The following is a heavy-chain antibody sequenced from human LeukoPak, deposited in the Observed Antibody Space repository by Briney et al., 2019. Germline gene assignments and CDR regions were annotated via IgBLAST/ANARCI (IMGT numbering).Heavy chain of an antibody. Sequence: ASVKVSCKASGGTFSSYAISWVRQAPGQGLEWMGGIIPIFGTANYAQKFQGRVTITADESTSTAYMELSSLRSEDTAVYYCAAGIDYGDYSPYFDYWGQGTLVTVSS. CDR1: GGTFSSYA. CDR2: IIPIFGTA. CDR3: AAGIDYGDYSPYFDY. V-gene: IGHV1-69*13. J-gene: IGHJ4*02. D-gene: IGHD4-17*01.